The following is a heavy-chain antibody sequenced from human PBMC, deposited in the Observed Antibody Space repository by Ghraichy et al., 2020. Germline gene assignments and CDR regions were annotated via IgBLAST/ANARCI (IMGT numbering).Heavy chain of an antibody. Sequence: SETLSLTCTVSGGSISSSSYYWGWIRQPPGKGLEWIGSIYYSGSTYYNPSLKSRVTISVDTSKNQFSLKLSSVTAADTAVYYCARGYWEGYGMDVWGQGTTVTVSS. D-gene: IGHD1-26*01. CDR1: GGSISSSSYY. V-gene: IGHV4-39*01. CDR3: ARGYWEGYGMDV. J-gene: IGHJ6*02. CDR2: IYYSGST.